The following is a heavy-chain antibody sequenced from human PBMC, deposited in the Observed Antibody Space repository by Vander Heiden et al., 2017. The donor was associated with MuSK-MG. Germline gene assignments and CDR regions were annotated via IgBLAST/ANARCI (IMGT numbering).Heavy chain of an antibody. CDR1: GYSFTSHD. J-gene: IGHJ6*03. D-gene: IGHD4-17*01. Sequence: QVQLVQSGAEVKKPGTSVKVSCEASGYSFTSHDINWVRQATGQGLEWMGWINPNNGNTGYVQQFQGRVTLTRNTSISTAYMEVSCLKSEDTAVYYCARGPDYGTYRGRYDYYYMDVWAKGTAVTVSS. V-gene: IGHV1-8*01. CDR2: INPNNGNT. CDR3: ARGPDYGTYRGRYDYYYMDV.